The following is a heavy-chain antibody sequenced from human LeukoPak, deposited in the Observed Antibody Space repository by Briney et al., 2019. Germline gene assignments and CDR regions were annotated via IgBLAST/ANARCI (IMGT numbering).Heavy chain of an antibody. D-gene: IGHD3-9*01. Sequence: CGPALVKPTQTLTLTCTFSGFSLSPSGMRVRWIRQPPGKALEWLARIDWDDDKLYTTSLKTRLTISKKTSKNQVVLTMTNMDPVDTATYYCARSYSDRGMDVWGKGTTVTVSS. CDR3: ARSYSDRGMDV. V-gene: IGHV2-70*04. J-gene: IGHJ6*04. CDR2: IDWDDDK. CDR1: GFSLSPSGMR.